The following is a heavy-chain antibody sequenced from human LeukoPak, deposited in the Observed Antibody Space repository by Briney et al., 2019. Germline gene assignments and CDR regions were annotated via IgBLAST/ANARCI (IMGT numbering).Heavy chain of an antibody. D-gene: IGHD3-3*01. Sequence: SETLSLTCTVSGGSISSSSNYWGWIRQPPGKGLEWIGSIYYSGTTYYNPSLKSRVTISVDTSKNQFSLKLSSVTAADTAVYYCARGQVDDFWSGYSNWFDPWGQGTLVTVSS. CDR2: IYYSGTT. J-gene: IGHJ5*02. CDR3: ARGQVDDFWSGYSNWFDP. CDR1: GGSISSSSNY. V-gene: IGHV4-39*01.